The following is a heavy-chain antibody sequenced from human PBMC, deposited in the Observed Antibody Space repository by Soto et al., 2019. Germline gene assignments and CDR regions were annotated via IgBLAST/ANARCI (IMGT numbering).Heavy chain of an antibody. CDR2: ISGSGGST. V-gene: IGHV3-23*01. CDR3: TVRPDAWFDP. J-gene: IGHJ5*02. Sequence: PGGSLRLSCAASGFTFSSYAMSWVRQAPGKGLEWVSAISGSGGSTYYAGSVKGRFTISRDNSKNTLYLQMNSLRAEDTAVYYCTVRPDAWFDPWGQGTLVTVSS. CDR1: GFTFSSYA.